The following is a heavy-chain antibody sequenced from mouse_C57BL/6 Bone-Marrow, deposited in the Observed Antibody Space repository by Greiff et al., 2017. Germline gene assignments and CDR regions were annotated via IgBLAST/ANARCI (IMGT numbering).Heavy chain of an antibody. CDR3: ATLRRNAMDY. Sequence: VQLKESGPELVKPGASVKISCKASGYSFTGYYMHWVKQSSEKSLEWIGEINPSTGGTSYNQKFKGKATLTVDKSSSTAYMQLKSLTSEDSAVXYCATLRRNAMDYWGQGTSVTVSS. V-gene: IGHV1-43*01. CDR1: GYSFTGYY. CDR2: INPSTGGT. D-gene: IGHD1-1*01. J-gene: IGHJ4*01.